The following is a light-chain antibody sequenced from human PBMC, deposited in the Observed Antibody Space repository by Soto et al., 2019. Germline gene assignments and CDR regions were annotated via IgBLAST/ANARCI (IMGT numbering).Light chain of an antibody. Sequence: EMVMTQSPVTLSVSPGESATLSCRASQSVISNLAWYQQKPGQAPRLLISDASTRATGIPARFSGSGSGTDFTLTISRLEPEDFAVYYCQQYGNSPITFGQGTRLEIK. CDR3: QQYGNSPIT. CDR1: QSVISN. V-gene: IGKV3-15*01. J-gene: IGKJ5*01. CDR2: DAS.